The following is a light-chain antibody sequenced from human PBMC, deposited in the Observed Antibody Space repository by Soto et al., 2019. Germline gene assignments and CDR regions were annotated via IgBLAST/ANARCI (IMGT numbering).Light chain of an antibody. CDR3: SSYTRSITSV. CDR1: SSDVGGYHY. V-gene: IGLV2-14*01. J-gene: IGLJ1*01. Sequence: QSVLTQPASVSGSPGQSITISCTGTSSDVGGYHYVSWYQQYPGKAPKVMIYDVSNRPSGVSNRFSGSKSGTTASLTISGLQAEDEAEYYCSSYTRSITSVFGNGTKVTVL. CDR2: DVS.